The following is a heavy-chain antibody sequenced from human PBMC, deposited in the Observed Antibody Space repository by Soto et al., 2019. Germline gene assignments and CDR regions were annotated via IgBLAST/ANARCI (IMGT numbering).Heavy chain of an antibody. CDR2: ISGSGGST. Sequence: EVQLLESGGGLVQPGGSLRLSCAASGFTFSSYAMSWVRQAPGKGLEWVSAISGSGGSTYYADSVKGRFTISRDNSKNTLYLQMNSLRAEDTAVYYCAKARWVRVATISTWLDWFDPWGQGTLVTVSS. D-gene: IGHD5-12*01. CDR3: AKARWVRVATISTWLDWFDP. V-gene: IGHV3-23*01. CDR1: GFTFSSYA. J-gene: IGHJ5*02.